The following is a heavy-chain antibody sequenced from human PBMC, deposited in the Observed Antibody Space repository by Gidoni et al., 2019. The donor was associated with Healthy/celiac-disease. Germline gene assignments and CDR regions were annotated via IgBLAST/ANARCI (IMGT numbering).Heavy chain of an antibody. CDR1: GGTFSSYA. J-gene: IGHJ6*02. V-gene: IGHV1-69*01. Sequence: QVQLVQSGAEVKKPGSSVKVSCKASGGTFSSYAISWVRQAPGQGLEWMGGIIPIFGTANYAQKFQGRVTITADESTSTAYMELSSLRSEDTAVYYCASETPAGGCTSCYAGDYYYGMDVWGQGTTVTVSS. D-gene: IGHD2-2*01. CDR3: ASETPAGGCTSCYAGDYYYGMDV. CDR2: IIPIFGTA.